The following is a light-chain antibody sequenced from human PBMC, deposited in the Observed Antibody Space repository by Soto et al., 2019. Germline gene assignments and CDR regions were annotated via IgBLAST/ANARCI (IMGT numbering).Light chain of an antibody. CDR3: QQSNTFWT. V-gene: IGKV1-5*01. J-gene: IGKJ1*01. CDR2: DVS. Sequence: DIHMTQSPATLSASAGDRVSLTCRASHSISNWLALYQKKPGKAPKLLFYDVSSLKSGVPSMFSGRGSGTEFTLIISSLQPDDFANYYCQQSNTFWTFGQGTKVDIK. CDR1: HSISNW.